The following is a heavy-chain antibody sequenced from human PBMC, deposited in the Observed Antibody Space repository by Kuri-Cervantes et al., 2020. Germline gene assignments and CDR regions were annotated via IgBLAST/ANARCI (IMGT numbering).Heavy chain of an antibody. D-gene: IGHD6-13*01. CDR2: INPNSGGT. CDR3: ARVAAAAGIGGMDV. CDR1: GYTFTGYY. Sequence: ASVKVSCKASGYTFTGYYMHWVRQAPGQGLEWMGWINPNSGGTNYAQKLQGRVTMTRDTSISTAYMELSRLRSDDTAVYYCARVAAAAGIGGMDVWGQGTTVTVSS. V-gene: IGHV1-2*02. J-gene: IGHJ6*02.